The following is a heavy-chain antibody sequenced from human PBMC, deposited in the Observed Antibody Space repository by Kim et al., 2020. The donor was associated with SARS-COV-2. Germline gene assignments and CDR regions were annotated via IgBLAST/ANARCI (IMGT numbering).Heavy chain of an antibody. CDR3: AKGRYNWNSGYYYMDV. CDR1: GFTFSSYA. Sequence: GGSLRLSCAASGFTFSSYAMSWVRQAPGKGLEWVSAISGSGGSTYYADSVKGRFTISRDNSKNTLYLQMNSLRAEDTAVYYCAKGRYNWNSGYYYMDVWGKGTTVTVSS. CDR2: ISGSGGST. V-gene: IGHV3-23*01. D-gene: IGHD1-7*01. J-gene: IGHJ6*03.